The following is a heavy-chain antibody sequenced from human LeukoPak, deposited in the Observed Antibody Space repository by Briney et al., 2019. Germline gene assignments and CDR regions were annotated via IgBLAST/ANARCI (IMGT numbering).Heavy chain of an antibody. J-gene: IGHJ6*02. CDR2: IIPIFGTA. CDR1: GGTCTSYA. D-gene: IGHD6-13*01. Sequence: SVKVSCKASGGTCTSYAISWVRQAPGQGLEWMGGIIPIFGTANYAQKFQGRVTITADESTSTAYMELSSLRSEDTAVYYCARDPQQLVSDYYYYYGMDVWGQGTTVTVSS. CDR3: ARDPQQLVSDYYYYYGMDV. V-gene: IGHV1-69*01.